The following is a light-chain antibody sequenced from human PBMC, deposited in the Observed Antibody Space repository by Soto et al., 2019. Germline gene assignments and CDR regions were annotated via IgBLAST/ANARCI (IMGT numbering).Light chain of an antibody. CDR2: EVS. J-gene: IGKJ2*01. CDR1: QSLLHITGETF. Sequence: DVVMTQTPLSLSVAPGQPASISCKSSQSLLHITGETFLFWYLQKPGQSPQLLIYEVSTRVSGVPDRFSGSGSGTDFTLTISSLQPDDFATFYCQQYHRYYTFGQGTKLEIK. CDR3: QQYHRYYT. V-gene: IGKV2-29*03.